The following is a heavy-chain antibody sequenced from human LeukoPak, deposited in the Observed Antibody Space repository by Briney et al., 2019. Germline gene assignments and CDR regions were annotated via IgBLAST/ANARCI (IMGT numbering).Heavy chain of an antibody. CDR3: AREQGIAAAGSGAYYYYMDV. D-gene: IGHD6-13*01. Sequence: GGSLRLSCAASEFAFSSYAMHWVRQAPGKGLEWVAVISYDGSNKYYADSVKGRFTISRDNSKITLYLQMDSLRAEDTAVYYCAREQGIAAAGSGAYYYYMDVWGKGTTVIVSS. V-gene: IGHV3-30*01. J-gene: IGHJ6*03. CDR2: ISYDGSNK. CDR1: EFAFSSYA.